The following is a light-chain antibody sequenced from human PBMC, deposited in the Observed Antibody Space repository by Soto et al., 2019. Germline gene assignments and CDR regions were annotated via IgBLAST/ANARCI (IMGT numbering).Light chain of an antibody. CDR1: QSVSSN. CDR3: QHYNKWPFA. Sequence: EIVMTQSPATLSVSPGETAPLSCRARQSVSSNLACYQHKPGQAPRLLIFRASSRASGIPARFSASGSGTECPLLISGLQSEDVAVYYCQHYNKWPFAFGPGTKVHIK. CDR2: RAS. V-gene: IGKV3-15*01. J-gene: IGKJ3*01.